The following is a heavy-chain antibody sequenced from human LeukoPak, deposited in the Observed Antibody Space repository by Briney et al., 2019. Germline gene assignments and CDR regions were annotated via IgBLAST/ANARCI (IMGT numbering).Heavy chain of an antibody. CDR2: IYYSGST. CDR3: ATPRGYYDSSGYVYFDY. CDR1: GGSISSGGYY. V-gene: IGHV4-39*01. D-gene: IGHD3-22*01. J-gene: IGHJ4*02. Sequence: SQTLSLTCTVSGGSISSGGYYWSWIRQHPGKGLGWIGSIYYSGSTYYNPSLKSRVTISVDTSKNQFSLKLSSVTAADTAVYYCATPRGYYDSSGYVYFDYWGQGTLVTVSS.